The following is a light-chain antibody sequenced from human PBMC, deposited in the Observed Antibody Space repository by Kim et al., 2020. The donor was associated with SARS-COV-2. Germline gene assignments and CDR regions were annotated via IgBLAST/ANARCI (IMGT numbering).Light chain of an antibody. Sequence: SITISFTGTSSDVGAYNYFSWYQQRPGKAPKLMIYDVNKRPSGVANRFSGSKSGNTASLTISGLQAEGEADYYCSSYTSSSTLPYVFGTGTKVTVL. J-gene: IGLJ1*01. V-gene: IGLV2-14*03. CDR1: SSDVGAYNY. CDR2: DVN. CDR3: SSYTSSSTLPYV.